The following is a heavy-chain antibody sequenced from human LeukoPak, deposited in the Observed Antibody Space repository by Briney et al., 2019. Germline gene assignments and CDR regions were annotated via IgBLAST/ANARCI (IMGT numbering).Heavy chain of an antibody. CDR1: GFTFSGYE. CDR2: IGRSGTTR. J-gene: IGHJ4*02. D-gene: IGHD2-15*01. CDR3: ARKDPTPLSHFDH. V-gene: IGHV3-48*03. Sequence: GGSLRLSCAASGFTFSGYEMTWVRKAPGKGLEWVSYIGRSGTTRFYADSVKGRFTISRDDAKNSLYPQMNSLRAEDTAVYYCARKDPTPLSHFDHWGQGTLVTVSS.